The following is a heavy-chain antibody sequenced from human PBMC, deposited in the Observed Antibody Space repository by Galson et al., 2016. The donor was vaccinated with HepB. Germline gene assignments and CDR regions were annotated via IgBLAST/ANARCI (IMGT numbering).Heavy chain of an antibody. J-gene: IGHJ6*02. Sequence: SLRLSCAASGFTLSDYYMSWIRQAPGKGLEWVSHISSSGDTIHYGDSVKGRFTISRDNSRKSVYLQMNSMRAEDTAVYYCAKDNYNWNYWPHKDYNYGVDVWGQGTTVTVSS. V-gene: IGHV3-11*01. CDR1: GFTLSDYY. D-gene: IGHD1-7*01. CDR2: ISSSGDTI. CDR3: AKDNYNWNYWPHKDYNYGVDV.